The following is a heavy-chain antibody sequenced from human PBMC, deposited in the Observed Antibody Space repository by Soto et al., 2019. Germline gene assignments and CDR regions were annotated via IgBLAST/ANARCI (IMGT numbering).Heavy chain of an antibody. V-gene: IGHV1-18*01. CDR3: ARDTVETIYYYYGMDV. J-gene: IGHJ6*02. CDR1: GYTFTSYG. CDR2: ISAYNGNT. D-gene: IGHD4-17*01. Sequence: QVQLVQSGAEVKKPGASVKVSCKASGYTFTSYGITWWRQAPGQGLEWRGWISAYNGNTNYAQKLQGRVTMTTDTSTSTAYMELRSLRSDDTAVYYCARDTVETIYYYYGMDVWGQGTTGTVSS.